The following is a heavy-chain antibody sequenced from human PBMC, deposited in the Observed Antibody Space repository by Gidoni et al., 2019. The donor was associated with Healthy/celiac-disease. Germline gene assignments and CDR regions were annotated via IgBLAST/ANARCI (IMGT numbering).Heavy chain of an antibody. D-gene: IGHD5-12*01. V-gene: IGHV4-4*07. Sequence: QVQLQESGPGLVKPLETLSLTCTVSGGSISSYSWSWIRQPAGKGLEWSGRIYTSGSTNYNPSLKSRVTMSVDTSKNQFSLKLSSVTAADTAGYYCARDKRAAYSGYDKNYYYGMDVWGQVTTVTVSS. CDR3: ARDKRAAYSGYDKNYYYGMDV. J-gene: IGHJ6*02. CDR1: GGSISSYS. CDR2: IYTSGST.